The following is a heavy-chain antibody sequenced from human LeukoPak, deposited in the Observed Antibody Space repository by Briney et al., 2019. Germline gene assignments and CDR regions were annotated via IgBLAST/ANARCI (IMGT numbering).Heavy chain of an antibody. J-gene: IGHJ4*02. CDR1: GFTFSDYY. CDR2: ISSGGSNK. Sequence: PGGSLRLSCAASGFTFSDYYMTWIRQAPGKGLEWVSYISSGGSNKYYADSVKGRFTISRDNAKNSLYLQMNSLRAEDTAVYYCARMAGITILRDYWGQGTLVTVSS. D-gene: IGHD3-9*01. V-gene: IGHV3-11*04. CDR3: ARMAGITILRDY.